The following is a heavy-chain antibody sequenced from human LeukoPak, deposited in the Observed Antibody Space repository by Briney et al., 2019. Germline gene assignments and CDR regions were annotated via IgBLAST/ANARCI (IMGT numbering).Heavy chain of an antibody. V-gene: IGHV4-38-2*02. CDR2: IYYNGRT. Sequence: KPSETLSLTRTVSGYSISNGYYWDWIRQSPGKGLEWIGGIYYNGRTYYNPSLKSRVNISPDTSKNQFSLKLSSVTAADTAVYYCAVGRSYWGQGTLVTVSS. J-gene: IGHJ4*02. CDR1: GYSISNGYY. CDR3: AVGRSY.